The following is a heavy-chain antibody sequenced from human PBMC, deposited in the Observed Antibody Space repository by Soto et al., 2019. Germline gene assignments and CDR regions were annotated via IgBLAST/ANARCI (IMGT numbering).Heavy chain of an antibody. CDR1: GGSFSGYY. Sequence: SETLSLTCAVYGGSFSGYYWSWIRQPPGKGLEWIGKINHSGSTNYNPSPKSRVTISVDTYKNQFSLKLSSVTAADTAVYYCASGQDNWNDWFDPWGQGTLVTVSS. J-gene: IGHJ5*02. D-gene: IGHD1-20*01. V-gene: IGHV4-34*01. CDR2: INHSGST. CDR3: ASGQDNWNDWFDP.